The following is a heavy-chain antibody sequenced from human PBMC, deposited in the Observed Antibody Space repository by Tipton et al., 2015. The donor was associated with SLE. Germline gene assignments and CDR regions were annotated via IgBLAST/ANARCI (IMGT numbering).Heavy chain of an antibody. CDR1: GYSISSGYY. CDR3: ARVDTSTDWHFDL. J-gene: IGHJ2*01. D-gene: IGHD5-18*01. CDR2: IYHSGGT. V-gene: IGHV4-38-2*01. Sequence: GLVKPSETLSLTCAVSGYSISSGYYWGWIRQPPGKGLEWIGSIYHSGGTNYNPSLKSRVTISVDTSKNQFSLKLSSVTAADTAVYYCARVDTSTDWHFDLWGRGTLVTVSS.